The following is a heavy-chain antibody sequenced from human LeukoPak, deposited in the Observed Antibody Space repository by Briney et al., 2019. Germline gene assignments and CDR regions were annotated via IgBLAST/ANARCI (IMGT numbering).Heavy chain of an antibody. J-gene: IGHJ4*02. Sequence: ASVKVSCKTSGYTFTNLDINWLRQAPGQGLEWMGWMSPNSGDTGYAQKLQGRVSMTRDIFKSTAYMELSSLRSEDTAIYYCASNPPNTGDFYYWGLGTLVTVSS. CDR1: GYTFTNLD. CDR2: MSPNSGDT. D-gene: IGHD1-1*01. CDR3: ASNPPNTGDFYY. V-gene: IGHV1-8*01.